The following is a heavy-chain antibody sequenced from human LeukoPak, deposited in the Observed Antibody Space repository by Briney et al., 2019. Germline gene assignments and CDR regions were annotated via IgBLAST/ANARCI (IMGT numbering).Heavy chain of an antibody. CDR1: RYTFTRYG. CDR3: ARDTGWYGSGSYYYYMDV. J-gene: IGHJ6*03. D-gene: IGHD3-10*01. V-gene: IGHV1-18*01. CDR2: ISAYNGNT. Sequence: GASVKGSCKASRYTFTRYGISCVRQAPGQGLEWMGWISAYNGNTNNAQKLQGRVTMTTDTSTSTAYLELRSLRADDTAVYYCARDTGWYGSGSYYYYMDVWGKGTTVIISS.